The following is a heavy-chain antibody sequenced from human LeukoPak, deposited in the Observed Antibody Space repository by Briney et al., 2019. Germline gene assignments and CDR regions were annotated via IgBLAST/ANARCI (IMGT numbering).Heavy chain of an antibody. J-gene: IGHJ4*02. V-gene: IGHV4-31*03. CDR2: IYYSGST. CDR3: ARSSLYDSSGYYERVYFDY. CDR1: GGSISSGGYY. D-gene: IGHD3-22*01. Sequence: SETLSLTCTVSGGSISSGGYYWSWIRQHPGKGLEWIGYIYYSGSTYYSPSLKSRVTISVDTSKNQFSLKLSSVTAADTAVYYCARSSLYDSSGYYERVYFDYWGQGTLVTVSS.